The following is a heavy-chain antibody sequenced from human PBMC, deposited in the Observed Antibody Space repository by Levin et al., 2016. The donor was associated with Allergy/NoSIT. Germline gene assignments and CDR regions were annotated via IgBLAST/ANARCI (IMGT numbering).Heavy chain of an antibody. Sequence: SETLSLTCAVYGGSFSGYYWSWIRQPPGKGLEWIGEINHSGSTNYNPSLKSRVTISVDTSKNQFSLKLSSVTAADTAVYYCARGRDRGNNRGYSYGDFDYWGQGTLVTVSS. CDR1: GGSFSGYY. CDR2: INHSGST. J-gene: IGHJ4*02. CDR3: ARGRDRGNNRGYSYGDFDY. D-gene: IGHD5-18*01. V-gene: IGHV4-34*01.